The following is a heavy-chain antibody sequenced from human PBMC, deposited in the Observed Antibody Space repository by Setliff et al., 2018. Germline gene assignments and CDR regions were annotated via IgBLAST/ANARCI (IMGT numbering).Heavy chain of an antibody. CDR2: IIPILGIV. D-gene: IGHD2-21*02. J-gene: IGHJ4*02. Sequence: GASVKVSCKASGGTFSSYAISWVRQAPGQGLEWMGGIIPILGIVNYAQKFQGRVTITADKSTSTAYMELSSLRSEDTAVYYCARGLAHCGGDCFLRTGFDYWGQGTLVTVSS. CDR1: GGTFSSYA. CDR3: ARGLAHCGGDCFLRTGFDY. V-gene: IGHV1-69*10.